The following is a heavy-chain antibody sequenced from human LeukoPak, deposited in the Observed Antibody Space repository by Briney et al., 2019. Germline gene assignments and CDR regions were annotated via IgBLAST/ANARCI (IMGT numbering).Heavy chain of an antibody. Sequence: GGSLRLSCAASGFTFSSYGMHWVRQAPGKGLEWVAFIRYDGSNKYYADSVKGRFTISRDNSKNTLYLQMNSRRAEDTAVYYCAKVVTMVRGVIADYWGQGTLVTVSS. CDR1: GFTFSSYG. CDR3: AKVVTMVRGVIADY. V-gene: IGHV3-30*02. CDR2: IRYDGSNK. D-gene: IGHD3-10*01. J-gene: IGHJ4*02.